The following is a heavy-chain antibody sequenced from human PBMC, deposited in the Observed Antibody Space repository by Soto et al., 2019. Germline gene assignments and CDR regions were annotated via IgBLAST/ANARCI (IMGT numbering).Heavy chain of an antibody. CDR1: GFTFSSYW. J-gene: IGHJ4*02. V-gene: IGHV3-7*02. CDR3: AFGLGNYRFGY. CDR2: IEPAGRVK. D-gene: IGHD3-10*01. Sequence: EVQLVESGGGLVQPGGSLRLSCAASGFTFSSYWLSWVRQAPGKGLDWVANIEPAGRVKYYEASVKGRLIISRDNAKKSLSLQMNSLRAGDTDVYYCAFGLGNYRFGYWGRGNLVTVSS.